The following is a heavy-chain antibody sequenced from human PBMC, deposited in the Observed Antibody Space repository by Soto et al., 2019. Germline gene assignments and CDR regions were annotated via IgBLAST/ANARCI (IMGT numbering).Heavy chain of an antibody. J-gene: IGHJ6*02. D-gene: IGHD2-15*01. CDR2: IRTKANSYAT. CDR1: GFTFRGSA. Sequence: EVQLVESGGGLVQPEESLKLSCAASGFTFRGSAMHWVRQASGKGLEWVGRIRTKANSYATAYAASVQGRFTISRDDSKSTAYLQMNSLKTEDTAVYYCTGSLLAYCSGGKCHTDYYYYGMDVWGQGTAVTVSS. V-gene: IGHV3-73*02. CDR3: TGSLLAYCSGGKCHTDYYYYGMDV.